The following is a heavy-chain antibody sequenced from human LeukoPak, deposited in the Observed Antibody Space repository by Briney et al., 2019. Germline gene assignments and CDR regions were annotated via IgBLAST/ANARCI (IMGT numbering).Heavy chain of an antibody. Sequence: ASVKVSCKASGYTFTSYGISWVRQAPGQGLEWMGWISAYNGNTNYAQKLQGRVTMTTDTSTSTAYMELRSLRSDDTAVYYCARGQNVLLWFGEPIGWFDPWGQGTLVTVSP. CDR3: ARGQNVLLWFGEPIGWFDP. J-gene: IGHJ5*02. D-gene: IGHD3-10*01. V-gene: IGHV1-18*01. CDR1: GYTFTSYG. CDR2: ISAYNGNT.